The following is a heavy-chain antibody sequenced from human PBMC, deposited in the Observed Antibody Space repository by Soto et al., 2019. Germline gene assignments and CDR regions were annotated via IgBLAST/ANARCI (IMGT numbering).Heavy chain of an antibody. Sequence: GGSLRLSCVASGFTFSTSGMLWVRQPPGEGLEWVSAIGPNPANTKYTDSVKGRFTISRDNSKNTVFLQMSSLRAEDTALYYCATARHCSSDACPAAEWGQGTLVTVSS. CDR1: GFTFSTSG. D-gene: IGHD2-2*01. CDR2: IGPNPANT. CDR3: ATARHCSSDACPAAE. V-gene: IGHV3-23*01. J-gene: IGHJ4*02.